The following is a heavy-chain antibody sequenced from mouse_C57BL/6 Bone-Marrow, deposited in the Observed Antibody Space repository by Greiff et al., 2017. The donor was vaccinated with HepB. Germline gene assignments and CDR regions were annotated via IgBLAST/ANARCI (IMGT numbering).Heavy chain of an antibody. V-gene: IGHV1-59*01. J-gene: IGHJ1*03. CDR3: ARDDSNDWDFDG. D-gene: IGHD2-5*01. CDR2: IDPSDSYT. Sequence: QVQLQQPGAELVRPGTSVTLSCTASGYTFTSYWMHWVKQRPGQGLEWIGVIDPSDSYTNYNQKFKGKATLTVDTSSSTAYMQLSRRTAEDSAVYYWARDDSNDWDFDGWGTGTTVTVSS. CDR1: GYTFTSYW.